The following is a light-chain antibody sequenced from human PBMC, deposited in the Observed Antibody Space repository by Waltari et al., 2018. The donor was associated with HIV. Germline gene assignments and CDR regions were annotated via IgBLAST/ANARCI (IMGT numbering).Light chain of an antibody. Sequence: YDLTQAPSVSVYLGQTAKITCPGDALQKHFVSWYRQRPGQAPMIIIFQDVERPSGIPTRVSASTSGTTATLTISEVQAQDEAVYYCQSAHGSHTIFGGRTNLTFL. CDR1: ALQKHF. J-gene: IGLJ2*01. CDR2: QDV. CDR3: QSAHGSHTI. V-gene: IGLV3-25*03.